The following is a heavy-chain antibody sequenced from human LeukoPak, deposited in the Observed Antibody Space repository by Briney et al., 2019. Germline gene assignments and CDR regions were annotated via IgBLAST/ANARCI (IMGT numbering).Heavy chain of an antibody. V-gene: IGHV3-30*02. CDR1: GFTFSSYG. J-gene: IGHJ4*02. Sequence: PGGSLRLSCAASGFTFSSYGMHWVRQAPGKGLEWVAFIRYDGSNKYYADSVKGRFTISRDNSKNTLYLHMNSLRAEDTAVYYCARGGRIQLERRGYFDYWGQGTLVTVSS. CDR3: ARGGRIQLERRGYFDY. CDR2: IRYDGSNK. D-gene: IGHD1-1*01.